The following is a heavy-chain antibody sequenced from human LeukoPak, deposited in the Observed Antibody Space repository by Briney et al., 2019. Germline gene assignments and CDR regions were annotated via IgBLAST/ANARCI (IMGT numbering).Heavy chain of an antibody. J-gene: IGHJ4*02. D-gene: IGHD3-10*01. CDR2: IYYSGTT. CDR1: GGSISSDNYY. Sequence: SETLSLTCTVSGGSISSDNYYWGWIRQPPGKGLEWIGSIYYSGTTYYNPSLKSRVTISVDTSKNQFSLKLSSVTAADTAVYYCARRFGEATTIYYFDYWGQGTLVTVSS. V-gene: IGHV4-39*07. CDR3: ARRFGEATTIYYFDY.